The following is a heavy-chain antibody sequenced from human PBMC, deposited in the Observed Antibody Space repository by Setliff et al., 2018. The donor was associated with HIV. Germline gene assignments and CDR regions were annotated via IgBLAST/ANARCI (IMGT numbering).Heavy chain of an antibody. V-gene: IGHV4-59*11. CDR2: ISSTGAA. Sequence: SETLSLTCTVSGDSINSHFWTWIRQSPRKGLEWIGYISSTGAAWYNPSLKSRVTMSIDTSKIHFSLTLSSVSGADTALYYCARGGKRAFDIWGQGAMGTVS. J-gene: IGHJ3*02. CDR3: ARGGKRAFDI. CDR1: GDSINSHF.